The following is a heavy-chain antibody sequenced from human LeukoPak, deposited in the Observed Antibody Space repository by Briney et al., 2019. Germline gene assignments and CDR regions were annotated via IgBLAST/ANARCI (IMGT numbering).Heavy chain of an antibody. CDR1: GGSISSYY. J-gene: IGHJ4*02. CDR2: NYYSGGT. V-gene: IGHV4-59*01. Sequence: SETLSLTCTVSGGSISSYYWSWIRKPPGKGMEQVGNNYYSGGTNYNPSLKGRITISVDTAKNQFSLKLSSVTAADTAVYYWARGSTLRYFDWSPTFHYWGQGTLVSVSS. CDR3: ARGSTLRYFDWSPTFHY. D-gene: IGHD3-9*01.